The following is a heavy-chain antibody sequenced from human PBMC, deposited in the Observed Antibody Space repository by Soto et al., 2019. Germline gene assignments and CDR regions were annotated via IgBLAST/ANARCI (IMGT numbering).Heavy chain of an antibody. J-gene: IGHJ4*02. CDR2: ISYDGSDK. V-gene: IGHV3-30*18. CDR3: ANWGGRRTTNFFSGPFDF. Sequence: QVQLVESGGGVVQPGRSLRLSCAASGLSFSNSGMHWVRQAPGKGLEWVAVISYDGSDKYYADSVKGRFTISRDNSKNTLYLQMNCLRTEDTAVYYCANWGGRRTTNFFSGPFDFWGQGTLVTVSS. CDR1: GLSFSNSG. D-gene: IGHD3-16*01.